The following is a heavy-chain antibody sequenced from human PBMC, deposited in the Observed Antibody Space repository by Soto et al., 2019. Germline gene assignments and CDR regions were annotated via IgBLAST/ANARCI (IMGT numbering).Heavy chain of an antibody. Sequence: WETLSLTCTVTSGSISGYYWSWIRQPAGKGLEWIGRIYSSGSTNYNPSLKSRVTMSVDTSKNQFSLKLTSVTAADTAVYYCVRGGYYGSGSYYTLLDYWGQGTLVTVSS. CDR3: VRGGYYGSGSYYTLLDY. CDR1: SGSISGYY. D-gene: IGHD3-10*01. J-gene: IGHJ4*02. V-gene: IGHV4-4*07. CDR2: IYSSGST.